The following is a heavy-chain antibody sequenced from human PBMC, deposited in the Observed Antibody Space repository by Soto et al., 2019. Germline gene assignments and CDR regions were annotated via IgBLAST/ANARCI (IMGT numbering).Heavy chain of an antibody. CDR2: IRSKANSYAT. V-gene: IGHV3-73*01. J-gene: IGHJ4*02. CDR3: TPLRLHRN. CDR1: GGPIGGLA. Sequence: GLPLRVPRGAAGGPIGGLAMRRVRQASGKGLEWVGRIRSKANSYATAYAASVKGRFTISRDDSKNTAYLQMNSLKTEDTAVYYCTPLRLHRNWGQGTLVTVSS. D-gene: IGHD6-25*01.